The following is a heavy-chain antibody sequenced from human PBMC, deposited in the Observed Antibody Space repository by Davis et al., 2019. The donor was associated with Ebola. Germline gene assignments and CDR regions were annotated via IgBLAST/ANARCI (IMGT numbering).Heavy chain of an antibody. CDR3: ARDWDYYGSGSYYDKLDY. Sequence: GESLKISCAASGFTFSSYAMSWVRQAPGKGLQWVSSISDRGGSIYYADSVKGRFAISRENSKNTLYLQMNSLRVEDTAVYYCARDWDYYGSGSYYDKLDYWGQGTLVTVPS. V-gene: IGHV3-23*01. CDR2: ISDRGGSI. J-gene: IGHJ4*02. CDR1: GFTFSSYA. D-gene: IGHD3-10*01.